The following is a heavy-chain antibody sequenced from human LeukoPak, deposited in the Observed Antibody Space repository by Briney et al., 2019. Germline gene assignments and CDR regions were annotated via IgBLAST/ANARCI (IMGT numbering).Heavy chain of an antibody. Sequence: ASVKVSCKASGYTFTSYGVSWVRQAPGQGLEWMGWIIPIFGTANYAQKFQGRVTITTDESTSTAYMELSSLRSEDTAVYYCARVVLSGSYYFDYWGQGTLVTVSS. V-gene: IGHV1-69*05. J-gene: IGHJ4*02. CDR3: ARVVLSGSYYFDY. CDR1: GYTFTSYG. CDR2: IIPIFGTA. D-gene: IGHD1-26*01.